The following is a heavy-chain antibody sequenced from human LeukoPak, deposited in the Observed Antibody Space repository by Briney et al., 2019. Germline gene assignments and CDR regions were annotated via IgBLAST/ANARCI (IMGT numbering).Heavy chain of an antibody. J-gene: IGHJ4*02. Sequence: SETLCLTCTVSGGSVSSSIYHWFWIRQPPGKGLEWIGFTYNGGSTYYNPSLKSRVTISVDMAKNQFSLKVMSVTAADTAVYYCVRGHGGYWGQGTLVTVSS. CDR2: TYNGGST. CDR1: GGSVSSSIYH. CDR3: VRGHGGY. V-gene: IGHV4-61*01.